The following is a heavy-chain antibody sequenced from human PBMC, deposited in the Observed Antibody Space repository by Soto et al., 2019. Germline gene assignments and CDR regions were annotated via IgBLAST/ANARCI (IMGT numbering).Heavy chain of an antibody. V-gene: IGHV4-39*01. CDR3: ARRVPPAIGGVDY. D-gene: IGHD2-2*01. CDR2: IYYSGST. CDR1: GGSISRSSYY. J-gene: IGHJ4*02. Sequence: SETLSLTCTVSGGSISRSSYYWGWIRQPPGKGLEWIGNIYYSGSTYYNPSLKSRVTISVDTSKNQFSLKLSSVTAADTAVYYCARRVPPAIGGVDYWGQGTLVTVSS.